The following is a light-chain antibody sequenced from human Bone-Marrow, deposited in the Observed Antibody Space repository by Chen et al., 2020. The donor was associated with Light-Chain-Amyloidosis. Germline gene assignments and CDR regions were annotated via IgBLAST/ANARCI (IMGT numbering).Light chain of an antibody. Sequence: DIVMTQSPDSLAVSLGERATINCKSSQSVLYSSNNKNYLAWYQQKPGQPHKLLIYWASTRESGVPDRFSGSGSGTDFTLTISSLQAEDGAVYYCQQYYSTPRTFGQGTKVEIK. J-gene: IGKJ1*01. CDR3: QQYYSTPRT. V-gene: IGKV4-1*01. CDR1: QSVLYSSNNKNY. CDR2: WAS.